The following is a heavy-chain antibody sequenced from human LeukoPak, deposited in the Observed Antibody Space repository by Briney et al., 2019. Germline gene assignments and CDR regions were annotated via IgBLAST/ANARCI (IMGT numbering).Heavy chain of an antibody. Sequence: SETLSLTCTVSGGSISSYYWSWIRQPPGKGLEWIGYIYYSGSTNYNPSLKSRVTISVDTSKNQFSLKLSSVTAADTAVYYCARVPTDCSSTSCYYDAFDIWGQGTMVTVSS. CDR1: GGSISSYY. CDR2: IYYSGST. V-gene: IGHV4-59*01. CDR3: ARVPTDCSSTSCYYDAFDI. D-gene: IGHD2-2*01. J-gene: IGHJ3*02.